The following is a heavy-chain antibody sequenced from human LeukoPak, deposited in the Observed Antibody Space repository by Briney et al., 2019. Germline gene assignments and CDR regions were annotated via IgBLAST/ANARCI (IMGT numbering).Heavy chain of an antibody. J-gene: IGHJ3*02. CDR1: GGSFSGYY. Sequence: PSETLSLTCAVYGGSFSGYYWSWIRQPPGKGLEWIGEINHSGSTNYNPSLKSRVTISVDTSKNQFSLKLSSVTAADTAVYYCASSLGYSSSWYNAFDIWGQGAMVTVSS. CDR2: INHSGST. D-gene: IGHD6-13*01. V-gene: IGHV4-34*01. CDR3: ASSLGYSSSWYNAFDI.